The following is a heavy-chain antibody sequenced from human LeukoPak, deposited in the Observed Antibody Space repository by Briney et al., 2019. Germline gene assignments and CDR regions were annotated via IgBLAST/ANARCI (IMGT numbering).Heavy chain of an antibody. J-gene: IGHJ4*02. CDR2: ISYDGSNK. CDR3: ARDIATQYYYDSSGSSNDY. D-gene: IGHD3-22*01. V-gene: IGHV3-30-3*01. CDR1: GFTFSSYA. Sequence: GRSLRLSCAASGFTFSSYAMHWVRQAPGKGLEWVAVISYDGSNKYYADSVKGRFTISRDNSKNTLYLQMNSLRAEDTAVYYCARDIATQYYYDSSGSSNDYWGQGTLVTVSP.